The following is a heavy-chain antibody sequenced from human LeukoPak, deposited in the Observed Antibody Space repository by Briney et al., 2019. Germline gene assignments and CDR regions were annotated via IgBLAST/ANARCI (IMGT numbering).Heavy chain of an antibody. V-gene: IGHV3-48*04. Sequence: GGSLRLSCAASGFTFSSYSMNWVRQAPGKGLEWVSYISSSSSTIYYADSVKGRFTISRDNAENSLYLQMNSLRAEDTAVYYCARDRGQQLTEYYYYMDVWGKGTTVTVSS. CDR2: ISSSSSTI. D-gene: IGHD6-13*01. J-gene: IGHJ6*03. CDR1: GFTFSSYS. CDR3: ARDRGQQLTEYYYYMDV.